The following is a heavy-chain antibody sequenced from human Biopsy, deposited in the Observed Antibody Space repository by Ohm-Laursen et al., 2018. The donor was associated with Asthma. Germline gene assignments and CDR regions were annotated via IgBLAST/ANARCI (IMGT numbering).Heavy chain of an antibody. CDR1: GTHFGSYN. CDR3: SRDTLGYYFDI. V-gene: IGHV3-30-3*01. D-gene: IGHD6-13*01. CDR2: ITFDGSTQ. J-gene: IGHJ4*02. Sequence: SLRLSCAATGTHFGSYNVHWARQAPGKGLEWVAVITFDGSTQHYGDSAKGRFTISRDNSKNMLFLQMNSLRAEDTAVYYCSRDTLGYYFDIWGQGTQVTVSS.